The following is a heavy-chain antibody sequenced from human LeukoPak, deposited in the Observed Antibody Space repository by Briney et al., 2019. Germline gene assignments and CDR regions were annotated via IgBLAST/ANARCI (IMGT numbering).Heavy chain of an antibody. Sequence: SETLSLACTVSGGSISSSSYYWGWIRQPPGKGLEWIGSIYYSGSTYYNPSLKSRVTISVDTSKNQFSLKLSSVTAADTAVYYCARLSAFDIWGQGTMVTVSS. CDR3: ARLSAFDI. J-gene: IGHJ3*02. CDR1: GGSISSSSYY. V-gene: IGHV4-39*01. CDR2: IYYSGST.